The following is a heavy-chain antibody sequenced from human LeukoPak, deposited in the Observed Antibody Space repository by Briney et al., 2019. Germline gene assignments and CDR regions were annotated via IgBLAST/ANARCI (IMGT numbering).Heavy chain of an antibody. CDR2: INAGDGNT. CDR3: ARFGCASSTCSSGEFDY. J-gene: IGHJ4*02. Sequence: ASVKVSCKASGYIFSTYIINWVRQAPGQGLEWMGWINAGDGNTRYSQNFKGRVTVTRDTSASTVYMELSSLRTTDTAVYYCARFGCASSTCSSGEFDYWGQGTLVTVSA. D-gene: IGHD2-2*01. CDR1: GYIFSTYI. V-gene: IGHV1-3*01.